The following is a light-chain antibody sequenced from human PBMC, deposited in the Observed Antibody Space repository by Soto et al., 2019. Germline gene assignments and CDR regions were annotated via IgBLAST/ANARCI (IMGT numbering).Light chain of an antibody. CDR3: QSYDSSLSVV. CDR2: GNS. Sequence: QSVLTQPPSVSGAPGQRVTISCIGRSSNIGAGYDVHWYQQLPGTAPKLLIYGNSNRPSGVPDRFSGSKSGTSASLAITGLQAEDEGDYYCQSYDSSLSVVFGGGTKLTVL. J-gene: IGLJ2*01. V-gene: IGLV1-40*01. CDR1: SSNIGAGYD.